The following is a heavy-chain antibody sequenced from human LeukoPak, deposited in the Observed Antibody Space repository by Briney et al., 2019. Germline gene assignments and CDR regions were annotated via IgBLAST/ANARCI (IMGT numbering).Heavy chain of an antibody. CDR1: GYTFTSYW. CDR2: IYPGDSDT. V-gene: IGHV5-51*01. CDR3: ARHVAGYSTGRDY. J-gene: IGHJ4*02. D-gene: IGHD6-25*01. Sequence: ASVKVSCKASGYTFTSYWIGWVRQMPGEGLEWMGIIYPGDSDTRYSPSFQGQVTISADKSISTAYLQWSSLKASDTAMYYCARHVAGYSTGRDYWGQGTLVTVSS.